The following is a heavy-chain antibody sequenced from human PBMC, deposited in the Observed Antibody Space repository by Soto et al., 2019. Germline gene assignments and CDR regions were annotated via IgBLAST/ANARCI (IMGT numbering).Heavy chain of an antibody. Sequence: ASVKVSCKASGGTFSIYAISWVRQAPGQGLEWMGGIIPIFGTANYAQKFQGRVTITADESTSTAYMELNSLRAEDTAVYYCAKDTPDDQQLVRLPNPGNWFDPWGQGTLVTVSS. CDR2: IIPIFGTA. CDR3: AKDTPDDQQLVRLPNPGNWFDP. J-gene: IGHJ5*02. D-gene: IGHD6-13*01. V-gene: IGHV1-69*13. CDR1: GGTFSIYA.